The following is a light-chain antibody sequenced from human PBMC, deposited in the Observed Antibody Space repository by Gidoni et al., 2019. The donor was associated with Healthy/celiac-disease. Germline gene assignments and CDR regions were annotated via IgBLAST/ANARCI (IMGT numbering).Light chain of an antibody. CDR1: QSISSY. J-gene: IGKJ2*01. Sequence: DIQMTPSPSSLSASVGDRVTITCRASQSISSYLNLYQQKPGKAPKLLIYAASSLQSGVPSRFSGSGSGTDFTLTISSLQPEDFATYYCRQSYSTPYTFGQGTKLEIK. CDR2: AAS. CDR3: RQSYSTPYT. V-gene: IGKV1-39*01.